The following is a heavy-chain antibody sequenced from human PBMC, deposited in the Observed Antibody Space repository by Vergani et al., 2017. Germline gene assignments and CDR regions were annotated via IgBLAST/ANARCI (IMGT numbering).Heavy chain of an antibody. Sequence: QVQLVQSGAEVKKPGASVTVSCKASGYTFTTYGISWVRQAPGQGLEWMGWISAYNGKTNYAQKLQGRLTMTTDTSTSTGYMELRSLRSDDTAVYYCARSANYYYYMDVWGKGTTVTVSS. CDR2: ISAYNGKT. CDR3: ARSANYYYYMDV. J-gene: IGHJ6*03. V-gene: IGHV1-18*01. CDR1: GYTFTTYG.